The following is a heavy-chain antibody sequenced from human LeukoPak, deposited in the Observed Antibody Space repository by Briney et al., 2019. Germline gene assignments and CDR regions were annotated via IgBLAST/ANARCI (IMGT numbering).Heavy chain of an antibody. CDR3: AKDNRRHYTSGPNPDSLH. CDR2: ISWNSGGI. D-gene: IGHD6-19*01. J-gene: IGHJ4*02. CDR1: GFIFNNYA. V-gene: IGHV3-9*01. Sequence: PGGSLRLSCAGSGFIFNNYAMRWVRQPPGKGLEWVSGISWNSGGIDYADSVKGRFTISRDNAKNSLYLQMNSLRVEDTAFYYCAKDNRRHYTSGPNPDSLHWGQGALVTVSS.